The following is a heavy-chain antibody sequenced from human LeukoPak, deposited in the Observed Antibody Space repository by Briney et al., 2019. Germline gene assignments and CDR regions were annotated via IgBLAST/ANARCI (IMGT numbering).Heavy chain of an antibody. J-gene: IGHJ3*02. CDR3: AKYNPVWSGYYTVGGNDAFDI. CDR1: GYSISSGYY. V-gene: IGHV4-38-2*02. D-gene: IGHD3-3*01. CDR2: IYHSGST. Sequence: PSETLSLTCTVSGYSISSGYYWGWIRQPPGKGLEWIGSIYHSGSTYYNPSLKSRVTISVDTSKNQFSLKLSSVTAADTAVYYCAKYNPVWSGYYTVGGNDAFDIWGQGTMVTVSS.